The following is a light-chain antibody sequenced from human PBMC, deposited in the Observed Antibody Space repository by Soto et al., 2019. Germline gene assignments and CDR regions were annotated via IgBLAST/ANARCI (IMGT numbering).Light chain of an antibody. CDR1: QSLVDNDGYSY. CDR3: MQGTHWPYT. V-gene: IGKV2-30*01. CDR2: KVS. Sequence: VVMTQYPLSLPVTLGEPASVSCRSSQSLVDNDGYSYLSWFQQRPGQSPRRLIYKVSNRDSGVPDRFSGSGSDTDFTLKISRVEPEDVGVYYCMQGTHWPYTFGQGTQLEIK. J-gene: IGKJ2*01.